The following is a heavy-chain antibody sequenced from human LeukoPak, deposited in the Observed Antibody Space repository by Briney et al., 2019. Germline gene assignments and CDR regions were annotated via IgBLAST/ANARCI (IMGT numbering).Heavy chain of an antibody. Sequence: PGGSLRLSCAASGFALSSYPMNWVRQAPGKGLEWVSYISSSGSTIYYADSVKGRFTISRDNARNSLFLQMNSLRAEDTAVYYCAGGANWNYGNYWGQGTLVTVSS. V-gene: IGHV3-48*03. CDR3: AGGANWNYGNY. CDR1: GFALSSYP. J-gene: IGHJ4*02. CDR2: ISSSGSTI. D-gene: IGHD1-7*01.